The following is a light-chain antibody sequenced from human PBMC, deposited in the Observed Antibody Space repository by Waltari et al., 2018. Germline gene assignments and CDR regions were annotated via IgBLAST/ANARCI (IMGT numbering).Light chain of an antibody. CDR3: QTYNHAPLT. CDR2: GAS. V-gene: IGKV1-27*01. CDR1: QDIRDF. Sequence: DIQMTQSPSSLSVSVGDRVTITCRASQDIRDFLAWYQQKPGGVPRLLIYGASTLQSGVPSRFSGSGSGTDFTLTIRSLQPDDVATYYCQTYNHAPLTFGGGTKVEIK. J-gene: IGKJ4*01.